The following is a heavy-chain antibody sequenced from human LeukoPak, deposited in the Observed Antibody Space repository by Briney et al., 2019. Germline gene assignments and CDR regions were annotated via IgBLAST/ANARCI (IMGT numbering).Heavy chain of an antibody. Sequence: PGESLRLSCAASGFTFSSYWMSWVRQAPGKGLEWVANIKQDGSEKYYVDSVKGRFTISRDNAKNSLYLQMNSLRAEDTAVYYCARLAARVSSGWNYYYYYMDVWGKGTTVTISS. CDR2: IKQDGSEK. V-gene: IGHV3-7*01. CDR1: GFTFSSYW. CDR3: ARLAARVSSGWNYYYYYMDV. D-gene: IGHD6-19*01. J-gene: IGHJ6*03.